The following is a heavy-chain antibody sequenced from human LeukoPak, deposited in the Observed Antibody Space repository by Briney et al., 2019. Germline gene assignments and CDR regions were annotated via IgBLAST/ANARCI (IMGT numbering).Heavy chain of an antibody. CDR3: ARGMTADY. Sequence: SETLSLTCAIYGGSFSGYYWSWIRQPPGKGLEWIGEINHSGSTNYNPSLKSRVTISVDTSKNQFSLKLSSVTAADTAVYYCARGMTADYWGQGTLVTVSS. V-gene: IGHV4-34*01. J-gene: IGHJ4*02. CDR1: GGSFSGYY. CDR2: INHSGST.